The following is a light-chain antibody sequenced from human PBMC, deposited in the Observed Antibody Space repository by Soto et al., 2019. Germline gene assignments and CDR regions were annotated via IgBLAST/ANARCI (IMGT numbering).Light chain of an antibody. CDR1: QTIKNY. Sequence: DIQMTQSPSSLSASVGDRVTITCRASQTIKNYLNWYRQRPGKAPEFLIYAASSLQSGVPSRFSGSGSGTDFTLTISSLQPEDFAASYCQQNFNTPWTFGQGTKVDIK. V-gene: IGKV1-39*01. CDR2: AAS. J-gene: IGKJ1*01. CDR3: QQNFNTPWT.